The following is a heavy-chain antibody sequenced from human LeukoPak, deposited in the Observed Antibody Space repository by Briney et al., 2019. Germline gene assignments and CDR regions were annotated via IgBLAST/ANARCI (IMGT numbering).Heavy chain of an antibody. J-gene: IGHJ4*02. CDR2: IHSSLST. D-gene: IGHD3-22*01. Sequence: PSETLSLTCTVSGGPVSNPIYYWTWIRQPPGQGLEWIGYIHSSLSTNYNPSLKSRVTMSVDTSKNQFSLKLNSVTAADTALYYCARRISSGYSDYWGQGTLVTVSS. V-gene: IGHV4-61*01. CDR3: ARRISSGYSDY. CDR1: GGPVSNPIYY.